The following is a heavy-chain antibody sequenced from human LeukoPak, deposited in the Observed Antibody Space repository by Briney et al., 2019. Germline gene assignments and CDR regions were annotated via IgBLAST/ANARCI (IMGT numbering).Heavy chain of an antibody. CDR1: GYSISSGYY. CDR2: IYHSGST. D-gene: IGHD5-18*01. Sequence: SETLSLTCTVSGYSISSGYYWGWIRQPPGKGLEWIGSIYHSGSTYYNPSLKSRVTISVDTSKNQFSLKLSSVTAADTAVYYCASRNGRGYSYGSITGIYDYWGQGTLVTVSS. V-gene: IGHV4-38-2*02. J-gene: IGHJ4*02. CDR3: ASRNGRGYSYGSITGIYDY.